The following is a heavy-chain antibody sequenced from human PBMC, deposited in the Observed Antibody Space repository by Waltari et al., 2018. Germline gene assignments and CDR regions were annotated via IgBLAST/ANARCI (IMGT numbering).Heavy chain of an antibody. CDR2: IYSGGST. V-gene: IGHV3-23*03. J-gene: IGHJ6*03. D-gene: IGHD6-13*01. CDR1: GFTFSSYA. CDR3: AKDRIARYYYYYYMDV. Sequence: EVQLLESGGGLVQPGGSLRLSCAASGFTFSSYAMSWVRQAPGKGLEWVSVIYSGGSTYYADSVKGRFTISRDNSKNTLYLQMNSLRAEDTAVYYCAKDRIARYYYYYYMDVWGKGTTVTVSS.